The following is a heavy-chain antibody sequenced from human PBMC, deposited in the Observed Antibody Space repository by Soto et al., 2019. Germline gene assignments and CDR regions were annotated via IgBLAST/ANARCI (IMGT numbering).Heavy chain of an antibody. CDR2: IIPIFGTA. CDR1: GSTFSSYA. V-gene: IGHV1-69*13. J-gene: IGHJ6*02. Sequence: GASVKVSCKASGSTFSSYAISWVRQAPGQGLEWMGGIIPIFGTANYAQKFRGRVTSTADESTSTAYMELSSLRSEDTAVYYCAREGGVAATEYYYGMDVWGQGTTVTVSS. CDR3: AREGGVAATEYYYGMDV. D-gene: IGHD2-15*01.